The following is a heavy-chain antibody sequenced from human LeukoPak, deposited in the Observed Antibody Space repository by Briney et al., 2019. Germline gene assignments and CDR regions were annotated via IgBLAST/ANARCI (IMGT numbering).Heavy chain of an antibody. J-gene: IGHJ3*02. CDR2: IHHRGTT. CDR3: ARDHDILTGPSDAFDI. V-gene: IGHV4-39*07. Sequence: PSETLSLTCIVSGGSISTNTYYWGWIRLPPGKGLEWIGEIHHRGTTYYNPSLKSRVTMSVDTSKNQFSLKLSSVTAADTAVYYCARDHDILTGPSDAFDIWGQGTMVTVSS. D-gene: IGHD3-9*01. CDR1: GGSISTNTYY.